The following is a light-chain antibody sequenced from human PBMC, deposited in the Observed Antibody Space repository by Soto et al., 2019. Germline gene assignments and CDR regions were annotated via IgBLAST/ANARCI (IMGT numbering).Light chain of an antibody. CDR3: MQALQTPLT. Sequence: DIVMTQSPLSLPVTPGEPASISCRSSQSLLHSNAYNYLDWYLQKPGQSPLLLSYLGSNRASGVPDRFSGSGSGTDFTLRISRVEAEEVGVYYCMQALQTPLTVGQGTNLEI. CDR1: QSLLHSNAYNY. V-gene: IGKV2-28*01. CDR2: LGS. J-gene: IGKJ2*01.